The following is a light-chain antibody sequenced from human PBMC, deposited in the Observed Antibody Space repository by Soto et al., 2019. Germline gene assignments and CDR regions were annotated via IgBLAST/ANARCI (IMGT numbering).Light chain of an antibody. CDR2: LAS. Sequence: DIQVTQSPSSLSSSVVDRVTITCRASQIISNYLNGYQQKQGKSPHLRIYLASSVPSGVPSRFSGSGSGKDFTLTISSPQPEDFATYYCQQSYSSHRTFGQGTK. CDR1: QIISNY. CDR3: QQSYSSHRT. J-gene: IGKJ1*01. V-gene: IGKV1-39*01.